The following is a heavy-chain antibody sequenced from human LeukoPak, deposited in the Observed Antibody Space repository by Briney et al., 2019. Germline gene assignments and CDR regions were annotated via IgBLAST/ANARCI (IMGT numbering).Heavy chain of an antibody. CDR2: IYPGDSDS. V-gene: IGHV5-51*01. J-gene: IGHJ4*02. Sequence: GESLKISCKGSGYSFSTYWINWVRQMPGKGLEWMGIIYPGDSDSKYSPSFQGQVTISVDKSTDTAYLQWSSLKASDAAMYYCARRSYGSKDFDYWGQGTLVTVSS. CDR3: ARRSYGSKDFDY. CDR1: GYSFSTYW. D-gene: IGHD4-23*01.